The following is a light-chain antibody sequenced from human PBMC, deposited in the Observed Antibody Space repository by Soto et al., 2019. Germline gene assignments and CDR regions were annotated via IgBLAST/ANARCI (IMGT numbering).Light chain of an antibody. CDR2: DVN. CDR1: SSDIGGYNY. J-gene: IGLJ2*01. CDR3: SSYSRSSTGVV. Sequence: QSALTQPASVSGSPGQSITISCTGTSSDIGGYNYVSWYQHHPGKFPKLIIYDVNNRPSGVSNRFSGSKSGHTASLTISGLQAEDEADYYCSSYSRSSTGVVFGGGTKLTVL. V-gene: IGLV2-14*03.